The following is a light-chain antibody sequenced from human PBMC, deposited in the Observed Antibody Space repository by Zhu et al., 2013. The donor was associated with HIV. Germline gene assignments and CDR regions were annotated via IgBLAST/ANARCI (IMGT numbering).Light chain of an antibody. J-gene: IGKJ4*01. CDR1: QSVSSSY. V-gene: IGKV3-20*01. CDR2: GAS. CDR3: QQYGSSPLT. Sequence: ENVLTQSPGTLSLSPGERATLSCRASQSVSSSYLAWYQQKPGQAPRLLIYGASTRATGIPDRFSGSGSGTDFTLTISRLEPEDFALYYCQQYGSSPLTFGGGTKVEIK.